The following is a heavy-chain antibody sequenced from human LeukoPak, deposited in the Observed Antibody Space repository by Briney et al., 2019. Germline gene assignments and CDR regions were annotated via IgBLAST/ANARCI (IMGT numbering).Heavy chain of an antibody. CDR1: GFTFSSYA. J-gene: IGHJ3*02. Sequence: PGGSLRLSCAASGFTFSSYAMSWVRQAPGKGLEWVSAISGSGGYTYYADSVKGRFTISRDNSKNTLYLQMNGLRAEDTAVYYCARDVYQLLLYPISSASDIWGQGTMVTVSS. CDR3: ARDVYQLLLYPISSASDI. CDR2: ISGSGGYT. V-gene: IGHV3-23*01. D-gene: IGHD2-2*02.